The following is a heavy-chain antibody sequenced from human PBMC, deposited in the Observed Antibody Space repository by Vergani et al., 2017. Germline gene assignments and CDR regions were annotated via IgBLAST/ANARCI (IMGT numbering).Heavy chain of an antibody. J-gene: IGHJ6*02. CDR2: IIPILGIA. D-gene: IGHD4-17*01. CDR3: ARDGDGDDYGMDV. CDR1: GGTFSSYT. V-gene: IGHV1-69*08. Sequence: QVQLVQSGAEVKKPGSSVKVSCKASGGTFSSYTISWVRQAPGQGLEWMGRIIPILGIANYAQKFQGRVTITADKSTSTAYMELRSLRSDDTAVYYCARDGDGDDYGMDVWGQGTTVTVSS.